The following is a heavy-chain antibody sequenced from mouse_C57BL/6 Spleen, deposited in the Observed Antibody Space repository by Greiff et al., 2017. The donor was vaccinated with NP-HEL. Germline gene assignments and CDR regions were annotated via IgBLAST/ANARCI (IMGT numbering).Heavy chain of an antibody. V-gene: IGHV1-5*01. CDR2: IYPGNSDT. Sequence: EVQLQQSGTVLARPGASVKMSCKTSGYTFTSYWMHWVKQRPGQGLEWIGAIYPGNSDTSYNQKFKGKAKLTADTSASTAYMELSSLTTEDSAVYCCACTKRGYFDYWGQGTTLTVSS. CDR1: GYTFTSYW. D-gene: IGHD5-1*01. CDR3: ACTKRGYFDY. J-gene: IGHJ2*01.